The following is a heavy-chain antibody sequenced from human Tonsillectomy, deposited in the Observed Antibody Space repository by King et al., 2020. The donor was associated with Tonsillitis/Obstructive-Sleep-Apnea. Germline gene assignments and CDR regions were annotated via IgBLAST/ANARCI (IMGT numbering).Heavy chain of an antibody. J-gene: IGHJ3*02. Sequence: VQLVESGGGLVQPGGSLRLSCAASGFTFSSYAMSWVRQAPGKGLEWVSAISGSGGSTYYADSVKGRFTISRDNSKNTLYLQMNSLRAEDTAVYYCANERYYYESSGPYDAFDIWGQGTMVTVSS. CDR1: GFTFSSYA. CDR2: ISGSGGST. CDR3: ANERYYYESSGPYDAFDI. D-gene: IGHD3-22*01. V-gene: IGHV3-23*04.